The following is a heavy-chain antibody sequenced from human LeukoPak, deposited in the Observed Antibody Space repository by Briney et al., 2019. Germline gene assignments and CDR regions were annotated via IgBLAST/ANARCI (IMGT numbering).Heavy chain of an antibody. D-gene: IGHD2-2*01. J-gene: IGHJ4*02. V-gene: IGHV4-30-4*02. Sequence: PSETLSLTCTVSGGSVSSADSHWSWIRQPPGKGLEWIGYISYSGSTSYNTSLRSRVIISLDRSQNQFSLKLNSVTAADTAVYYGVRVRTGTSCYDYWGQGTLVTVSS. CDR3: VRVRTGTSCYDY. CDR1: GGSVSSADSH. CDR2: ISYSGST.